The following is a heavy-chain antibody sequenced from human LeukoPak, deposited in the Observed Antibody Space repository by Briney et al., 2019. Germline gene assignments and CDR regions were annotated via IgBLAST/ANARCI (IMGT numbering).Heavy chain of an antibody. J-gene: IGHJ4*02. V-gene: IGHV3-15*01. CDR2: IKSKTDGGTT. Sequence: PGGSLRLSCAASGFTFSNAWMSWVRQAPGEGREWGGRIKSKTDGGTTDYAAPVKGRFTISRDDSKNTLYLQMNSLKTEDTAVYYCTTGRLYSSGWYYVYWGQGTLVTVSS. CDR3: TTGRLYSSGWYYVY. CDR1: GFTFSNAW. D-gene: IGHD6-19*01.